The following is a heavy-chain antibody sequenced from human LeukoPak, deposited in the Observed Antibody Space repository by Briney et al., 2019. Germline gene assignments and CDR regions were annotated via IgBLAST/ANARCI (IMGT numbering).Heavy chain of an antibody. CDR3: AREVVPDVIDAFDI. J-gene: IGHJ3*02. CDR2: IYYSGST. Sequence: SETLSLTCTVSGGSNSSYYWSWIRQPPGKGPEWIGYIYYSGSTNYNPSLKSRVTISVDTSKNQFSLKLSSVTAADTAVYYCAREVVPDVIDAFDIWGQGTMVTVSS. V-gene: IGHV4-59*01. CDR1: GGSNSSYY. D-gene: IGHD2-2*01.